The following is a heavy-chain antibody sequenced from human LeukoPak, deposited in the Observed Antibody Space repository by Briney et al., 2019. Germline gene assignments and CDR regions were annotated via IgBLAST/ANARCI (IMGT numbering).Heavy chain of an antibody. CDR1: GGSISSSSYY. V-gene: IGHV4-39*07. CDR2: IYYSGST. Sequence: PSETLSLTCTVSGGSISSSSYYWGWIRQPPGKGLDWIGSIYYSGSTYYNPSLKSRVTISADTSKNQFSLKLSSVTAADTAVYYCARGRPYYDFWSGYYTGLYYFDYWGQGTLVTVSS. CDR3: ARGRPYYDFWSGYYTGLYYFDY. J-gene: IGHJ4*02. D-gene: IGHD3-3*01.